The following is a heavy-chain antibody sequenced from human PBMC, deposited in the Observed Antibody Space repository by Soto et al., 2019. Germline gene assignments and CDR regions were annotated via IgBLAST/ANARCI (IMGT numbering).Heavy chain of an antibody. J-gene: IGHJ6*02. Sequence: GESLKISCKGSGYSFTSYWISWVRQMPVKGLEWMGRIDPSDSYTNYSPSFQGHVTISADKSISTAYLQWSSLKASDTAMYYCARRQDYYYGMDVWGQGTTVTVSS. CDR3: ARRQDYYYGMDV. CDR1: GYSFTSYW. CDR2: IDPSDSYT. V-gene: IGHV5-10-1*01.